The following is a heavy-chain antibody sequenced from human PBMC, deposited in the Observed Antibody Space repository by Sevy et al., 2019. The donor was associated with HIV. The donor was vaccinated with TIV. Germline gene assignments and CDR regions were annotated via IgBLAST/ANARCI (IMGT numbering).Heavy chain of an antibody. CDR3: AKGLGYCSSTSCGTYYYYGMDV. V-gene: IGHV3-33*06. D-gene: IGHD2-2*01. CDR1: GFTFSNYA. J-gene: IGHJ6*02. CDR2: IWSDGAYQ. Sequence: GGSLRLSCAATGFTFSNYAMHWVRQAPGKGMEWVAIIWSDGAYQYHGDSVKGRFTISRDNSKNTLYLQMNSLRAEDTAVYYCAKGLGYCSSTSCGTYYYYGMDVWGQGTTVTVSS.